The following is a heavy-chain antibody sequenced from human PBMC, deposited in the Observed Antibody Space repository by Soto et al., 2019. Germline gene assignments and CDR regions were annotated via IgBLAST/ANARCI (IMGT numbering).Heavy chain of an antibody. CDR2: VYFSGAT. CDR1: GGSISSSSYY. CDR3: ARVRRSGWYLDY. Sequence: SETLSLTCTVSGGSISSSSYYWGWIHQPPGKGLEWMGSVYFSGATNYNSALKSRVTISVDTSKNQFSLKLSSVTAADTAVYYCARVRRSGWYLDYWGQGTLVTVSS. V-gene: IGHV4-39*01. D-gene: IGHD6-19*01. J-gene: IGHJ4*02.